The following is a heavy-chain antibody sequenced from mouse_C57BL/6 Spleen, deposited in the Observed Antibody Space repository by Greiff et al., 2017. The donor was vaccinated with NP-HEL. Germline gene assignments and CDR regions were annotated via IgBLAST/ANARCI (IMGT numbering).Heavy chain of an antibody. CDR3: ARGGALLRYCDY. CDR2: IYPGDGDT. Sequence: QVQLQQSGPELVKPGASVKISCKASGYAFSSSWMNWVKQRPGKGLEWIGRIYPGDGDTNYNGKFKGKATLTADKSSSTAYMQLSSLTSEDSAVYFCARGGALLRYCDYWGQGTTLTVSS. CDR1: GYAFSSSW. J-gene: IGHJ2*01. V-gene: IGHV1-82*01. D-gene: IGHD1-1*01.